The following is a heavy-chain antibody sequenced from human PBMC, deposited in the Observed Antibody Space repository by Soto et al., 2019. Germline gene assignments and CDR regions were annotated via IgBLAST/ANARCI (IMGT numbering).Heavy chain of an antibody. CDR2: IYYSGST. CDR3: ASELRYFEESYFDY. CDR1: GGSISSSSYY. J-gene: IGHJ4*02. Sequence: QLQLQESGPGLVKPSETLSLTCTVSGGSISSSSYYWGWIRQPPGKGLEWIGSIYYSGSTYYNPSLKSRVTISVDTSKNQFSLKLSSVTAADTAVYYCASELRYFEESYFDYWGQGTLVTVSS. V-gene: IGHV4-39*01. D-gene: IGHD3-9*01.